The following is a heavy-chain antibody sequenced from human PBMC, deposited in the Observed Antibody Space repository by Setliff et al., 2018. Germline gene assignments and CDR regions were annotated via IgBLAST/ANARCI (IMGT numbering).Heavy chain of an antibody. D-gene: IGHD3-10*01. J-gene: IGHJ4*02. CDR3: ARAGMASVNRKGVFEY. V-gene: IGHV1-46*01. Sequence: GASVKVSCKASGDTFSTYALSWVRQAPGQGLEWMGGIINIGGGSASYAQKFQDGVTMTRDTSTSTVYLEVTSLTSEDTAVYYCARAGMASVNRKGVFEYWGQGTLVTVSS. CDR2: IINIGGGSA. CDR1: GDTFSTYA.